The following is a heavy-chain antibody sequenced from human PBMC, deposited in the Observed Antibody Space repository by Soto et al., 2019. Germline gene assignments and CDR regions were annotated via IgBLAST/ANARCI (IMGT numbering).Heavy chain of an antibody. CDR1: GGTFSSDG. V-gene: IGHV1-69*06. CDR2: IIRIFGTT. Sequence: SVKVSCKASGGTFSSDGISWVRQAPGQGLEWLGGIIRIFGTTTYAQKFQDRVTITPDKSTTTAYRAPSSLRSEDTAGYYCAREGLGGVATIPPWFDPWGKEPLVTVSS. CDR3: AREGLGGVATIPPWFDP. D-gene: IGHD5-12*01. J-gene: IGHJ5*02.